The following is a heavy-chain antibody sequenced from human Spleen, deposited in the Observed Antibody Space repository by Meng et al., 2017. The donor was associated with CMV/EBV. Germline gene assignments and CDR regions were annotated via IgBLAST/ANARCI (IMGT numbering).Heavy chain of an antibody. V-gene: IGHV1-18*01. CDR2: ISAYNGNS. J-gene: IGHJ5*02. CDR3: ARLYPDTVTTYWFDP. Sequence: ASVKVSCKASGYTFSTSGITWVRQAPGQGLEWMGWISAYNGNSNYAQNLQGRVTMTTDTSTSTAYMELSRLRSDDTAVYYCARLYPDTVTTYWFDPWGQGTLVTVSS. CDR1: GYTFSTSG. D-gene: IGHD4-11*01.